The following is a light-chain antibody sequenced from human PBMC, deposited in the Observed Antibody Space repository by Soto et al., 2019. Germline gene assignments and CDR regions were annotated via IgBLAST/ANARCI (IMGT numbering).Light chain of an antibody. CDR1: SSNIGAGYD. J-gene: IGLJ2*01. CDR3: QSYDSSLSVV. CDR2: GNS. Sequence: QSVLTQPPSVSGAPGQRVTISCTGSSSNIGAGYDVHWYQQLPGTAPKLLIYGNSNRPSGVPDRFSGSKSGPSASLAITGLQAADEADYYCQSYDSSLSVVFGGGTKLTVL. V-gene: IGLV1-40*01.